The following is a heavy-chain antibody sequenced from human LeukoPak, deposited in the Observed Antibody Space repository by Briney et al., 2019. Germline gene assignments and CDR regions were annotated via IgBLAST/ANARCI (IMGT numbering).Heavy chain of an antibody. CDR1: GFTFNSYE. J-gene: IGHJ4*02. CDR2: INSGGSAI. D-gene: IGHD1-26*01. Sequence: GGSLRLSCAASGFTFNSYEVNWVRQAPGKGLEWVSYINSGGSAIYYADSVKGRFTISRDNAKNSLYLQMNSLRADDTAVYYCARGGSYVHYWGQGTLVTVSS. CDR3: ARGGSYVHY. V-gene: IGHV3-48*03.